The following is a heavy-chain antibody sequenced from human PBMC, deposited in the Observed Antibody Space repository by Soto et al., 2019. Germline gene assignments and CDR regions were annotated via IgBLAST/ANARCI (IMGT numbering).Heavy chain of an antibody. CDR1: GGSISSSSYY. J-gene: IGHJ4*02. CDR3: ARHYYDSSGYYIYFDY. D-gene: IGHD3-22*01. Sequence: SETLSLTCTVSGGSISSSSYYWGWIRQAPGKGLEWIGSIYYSGSTYYNPSLKSRVTISVDTSKNQFSLKLSSVTAADTAVYYCARHYYDSSGYYIYFDYWGQGTLVTVSS. CDR2: IYYSGST. V-gene: IGHV4-39*01.